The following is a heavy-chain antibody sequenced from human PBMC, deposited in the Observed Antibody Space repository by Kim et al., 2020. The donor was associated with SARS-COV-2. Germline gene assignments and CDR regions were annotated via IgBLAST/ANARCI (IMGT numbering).Heavy chain of an antibody. D-gene: IGHD2-21*02. CDR1: GGSISSYY. CDR2: IYYSGST. V-gene: IGHV4-59*13. CDR3: ARVWGGNSGADAFDI. J-gene: IGHJ3*02. Sequence: SETLSLTCTVSGGSISSYYWSWIRQPPGKGLEWIGYIYYSGSTNYNPSLKSRVTISVDTSKNQFSLKLSSVTAADTAVYYCARVWGGNSGADAFDIWGQGTMVTVSS.